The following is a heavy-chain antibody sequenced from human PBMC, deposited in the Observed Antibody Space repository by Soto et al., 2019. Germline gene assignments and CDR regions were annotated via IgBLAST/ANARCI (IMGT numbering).Heavy chain of an antibody. CDR3: AKGSRPAPYYYYTMDV. V-gene: IGHV3-30*04. CDR2: ISYDGSNK. Sequence: PGGSLRLSCAASGFTFSTFAMHWVRQAPGKGLEWVAVISYDGSNKYYADSVKGRFTISRDNSKNTLYLQMNSLRAEDTAVYYCAKGSRPAPYYYYTMDVWGQGTTVTVSS. J-gene: IGHJ6*02. CDR1: GFTFSTFA.